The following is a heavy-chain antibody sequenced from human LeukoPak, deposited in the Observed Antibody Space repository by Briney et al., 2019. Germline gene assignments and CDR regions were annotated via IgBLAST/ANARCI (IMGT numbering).Heavy chain of an antibody. Sequence: GGSLRLSCAASGFTFNSYGMIWVRQAPGKGLEWVANIKQDGSEKYYVDSVKGRFTISRDNAKNSLYLQMNSLRAEDTAVYYCAREARGDYYYDSSGYFDIWGQGTMVTVSS. V-gene: IGHV3-7*01. D-gene: IGHD3-22*01. CDR1: GFTFNSYG. J-gene: IGHJ3*02. CDR3: AREARGDYYYDSSGYFDI. CDR2: IKQDGSEK.